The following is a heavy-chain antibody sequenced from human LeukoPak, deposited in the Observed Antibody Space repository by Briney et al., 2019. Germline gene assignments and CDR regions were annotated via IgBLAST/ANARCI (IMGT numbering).Heavy chain of an antibody. CDR2: ISYDGSNK. J-gene: IGHJ4*02. D-gene: IGHD6-19*01. Sequence: PGRSLRLSCAASGFTFSSYGMHWVRQAPGKGLEWVAVISYDGSNKYYADSVKGRFTISRDNSKNTLYLQMNSLRAGDTAVYYCAKVSWKWLEDVTFDYWGQGTLVTVSS. V-gene: IGHV3-30*18. CDR3: AKVSWKWLEDVTFDY. CDR1: GFTFSSYG.